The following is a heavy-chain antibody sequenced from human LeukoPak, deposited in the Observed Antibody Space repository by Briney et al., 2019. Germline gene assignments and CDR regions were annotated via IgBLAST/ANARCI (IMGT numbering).Heavy chain of an antibody. Sequence: GGSLRLSCAVSGFTFSNYGMHWVRQAPGKGLEWVAFIRYDGSNKYYADSVKGRFTISRDNSKNTLYLQMNSLRAEDTAVYYCAKDHHYYGSGSYSFPDYWGQGTLVTVSS. CDR2: IRYDGSNK. CDR1: GFTFSNYG. V-gene: IGHV3-30*02. CDR3: AKDHHYYGSGSYSFPDY. D-gene: IGHD3-10*01. J-gene: IGHJ4*02.